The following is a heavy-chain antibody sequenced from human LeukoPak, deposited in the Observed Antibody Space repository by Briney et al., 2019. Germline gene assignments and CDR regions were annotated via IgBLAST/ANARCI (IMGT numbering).Heavy chain of an antibody. Sequence: PGGSLRLSCEASGFTFSHYGMHWVRQAPGKGLEWVAVIWIDATNQYYSDSVKGRFTISRDNFKRTESLQMTSLRAEDRAVYYCVKDAKGGFEYSNSLQHWGQGSRVTVS. CDR2: IWIDATNQ. CDR3: VKDAKGGFEYSNSLQH. J-gene: IGHJ4*02. D-gene: IGHD4-11*01. V-gene: IGHV3-33*06. CDR1: GFTFSHYG.